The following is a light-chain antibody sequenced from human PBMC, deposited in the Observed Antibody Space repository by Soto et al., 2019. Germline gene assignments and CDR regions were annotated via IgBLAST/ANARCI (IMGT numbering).Light chain of an antibody. CDR2: AAS. J-gene: IGKJ1*01. CDR3: QQSYSTPRT. V-gene: IGKV1-39*01. CDR1: QSISSW. Sequence: DILLTQPPSTLSASVGDRVTITCRASQSISSWLAWYQQKPGKAPKLLIYAASSLQSGVPSRFSGSGSGTDFTLTISSLQPEDFTTYFCQQSYSTPRTFGQGTKVDIK.